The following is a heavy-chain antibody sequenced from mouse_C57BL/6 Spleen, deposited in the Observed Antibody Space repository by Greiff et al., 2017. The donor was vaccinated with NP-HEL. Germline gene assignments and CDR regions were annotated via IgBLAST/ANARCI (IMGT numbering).Heavy chain of an antibody. CDR3: ARAEDAMDD. J-gene: IGHJ4*01. V-gene: IGHV1-69*01. CDR1: GYTFTSYW. Sequence: QVQLQQPGAELVMPGASVKLSCKASGYTFTSYWMHWVKQRPGQGLEWIGEIDPSDSYTNYNQKFKGKSTLTVDKSSSPAYMQLSSLTSEDSAVYYCARAEDAMDDWGQGTSVTVSS. CDR2: IDPSDSYT.